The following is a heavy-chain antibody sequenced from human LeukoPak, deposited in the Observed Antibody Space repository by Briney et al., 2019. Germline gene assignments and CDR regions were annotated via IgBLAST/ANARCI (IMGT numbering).Heavy chain of an antibody. J-gene: IGHJ4*02. V-gene: IGHV4-38-2*01. CDR3: ARSWFSTGPADY. CDR2: IFHSGSN. D-gene: IGHD6-13*01. CDR1: GFTFSSYE. Sequence: GSLRLSCAASGFTFSSYEMNWVRQAPGKGLEWIGSIFHSGSNYYNPSLKSRVTISVDTSKNQFSLKLTSVTAADTAVYYCARSWFSTGPADYWGQGTLVTVSS.